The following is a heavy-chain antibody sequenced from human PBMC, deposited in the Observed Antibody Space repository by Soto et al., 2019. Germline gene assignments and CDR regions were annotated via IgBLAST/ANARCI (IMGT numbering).Heavy chain of an antibody. Sequence: SGPTLVNPTQTLTLTCTFSGFSLTTSAVGVGWIRQPPGKALEWLALIYWDDDKRYSPSLKSRLTITKDTPKNQVVLTMTNMDPVDTGTYYCAHYQIYGDYMYYFDYWGQGTLVTVSS. J-gene: IGHJ4*02. V-gene: IGHV2-5*02. CDR3: AHYQIYGDYMYYFDY. CDR2: IYWDDDK. CDR1: GFSLTTSAVG. D-gene: IGHD4-17*01.